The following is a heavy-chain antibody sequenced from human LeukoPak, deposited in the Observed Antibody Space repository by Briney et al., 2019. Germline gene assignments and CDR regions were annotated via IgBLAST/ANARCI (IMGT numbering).Heavy chain of an antibody. CDR1: GFXVKSDD. Sequence: PGGSLRLSCAASGFXVKSDDITWVRQAPGKGLEWVSDLYSGGRTYYADSVKGRFTVSRDNSKNTLYLQMNSLRAEDTAVYYCAKDPLSGIAVAGYFDYWGQGTLVTVSS. V-gene: IGHV3-66*01. D-gene: IGHD6-19*01. CDR3: AKDPLSGIAVAGYFDY. CDR2: LYSGGRT. J-gene: IGHJ4*02.